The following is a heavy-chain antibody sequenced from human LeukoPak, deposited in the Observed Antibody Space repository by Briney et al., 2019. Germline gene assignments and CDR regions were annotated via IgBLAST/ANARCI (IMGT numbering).Heavy chain of an antibody. CDR1: GFTFSNYA. J-gene: IGHJ4*02. CDR2: ISDSAVGT. Sequence: PGGSLRLSCATSGFTFSNYAMSWVRQAPGKGLEWVSIISDSAVGTYYTDSVKGRFTISRDNSKNALYLQMNSLRAEDTAVYYCARETGYYDSSGYRPYYFDYWGQGTLVTVSS. D-gene: IGHD3-22*01. V-gene: IGHV3-23*01. CDR3: ARETGYYDSSGYRPYYFDY.